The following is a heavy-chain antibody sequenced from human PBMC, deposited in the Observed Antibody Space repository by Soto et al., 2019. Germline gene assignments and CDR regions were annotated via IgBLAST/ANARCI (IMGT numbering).Heavy chain of an antibody. CDR1: GFTFSDYF. CDR3: ARLNNYYGSGSLDY. CDR2: IYYSGST. J-gene: IGHJ4*02. Sequence: LRLSCAASGFTFSDYFMSWIRQHPGKGLEWIGYIYYSGSTYYNPSLKSRVTISVDTSKNQFSLKLSSVTAADTAVYYCARLNNYYGSGSLDYWGQGTLVTVSS. D-gene: IGHD3-10*01. V-gene: IGHV4-31*02.